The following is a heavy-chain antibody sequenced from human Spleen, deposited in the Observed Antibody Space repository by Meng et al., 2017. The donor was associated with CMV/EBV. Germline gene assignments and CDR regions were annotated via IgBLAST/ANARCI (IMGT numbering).Heavy chain of an antibody. D-gene: IGHD6-13*01. J-gene: IGHJ4*02. Sequence: GGSLRLSCAASGFTFKNYAMNWVRQAPGQGLEWVSAMSGSGNYRNYADSVKGRFTISRDNSKNTLYLQMNSLRAEDTAVYYCAKIKIAPIEGNYFDYWGQGTLVTVSS. CDR3: AKIKIAPIEGNYFDY. CDR1: GFTFKNYA. CDR2: MSGSGNYR. V-gene: IGHV3-23*01.